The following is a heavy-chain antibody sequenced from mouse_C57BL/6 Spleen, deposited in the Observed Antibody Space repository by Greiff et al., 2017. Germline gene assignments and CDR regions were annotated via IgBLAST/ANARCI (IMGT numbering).Heavy chain of an antibody. Sequence: QVQLKESGAELVRPGASVKLSCTASGFNIKDDYMHWVKPRPGQGLEWIGMIHPNSGSTNYNEKFKSKATLTVDKSSSTAYMQLSSLTSEDSAVYYCAREGVDDGYYEAYWGQGTLVTVSA. J-gene: IGHJ3*01. V-gene: IGHV1-64*01. CDR2: IHPNSGST. CDR1: GFNIKDDY. D-gene: IGHD2-3*01. CDR3: AREGVDDGYYEAY.